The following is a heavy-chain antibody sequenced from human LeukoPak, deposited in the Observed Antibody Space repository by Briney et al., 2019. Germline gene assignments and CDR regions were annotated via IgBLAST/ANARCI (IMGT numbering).Heavy chain of an antibody. CDR1: GFTVSSHY. Sequence: GGSLRLSCAASGFTVSSHYMNWVRQAPGKGLQWVSVLYSDGTTYYADSVKGRFTISRDNSRSTLYLQMNSLRAEDTAVYFCARVAYYRVTADQITVDVWGRRTVVTVSS. CDR2: LYSDGTT. V-gene: IGHV3-66*01. J-gene: IGHJ3*01. CDR3: ARVAYYRVTADQITVDV. D-gene: IGHD2-21*02.